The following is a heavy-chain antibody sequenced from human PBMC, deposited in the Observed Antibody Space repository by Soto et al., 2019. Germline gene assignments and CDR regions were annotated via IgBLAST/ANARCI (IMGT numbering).Heavy chain of an antibody. CDR2: ISSSSQNI. Sequence: EVQLVESGGGLVQPGGSLRLSCAASEFTFSTYAMNWVRQAPGKGLEWVSYISSSSQNIRYADSVKGRFTISRDNAKNSLCLQMNSLRAEDTAVYYCARDQSRGQVFYYYMDVWGKGTTVTVSS. V-gene: IGHV3-48*01. CDR1: EFTFSTYA. CDR3: ARDQSRGQVFYYYMDV. D-gene: IGHD3-10*01. J-gene: IGHJ6*03.